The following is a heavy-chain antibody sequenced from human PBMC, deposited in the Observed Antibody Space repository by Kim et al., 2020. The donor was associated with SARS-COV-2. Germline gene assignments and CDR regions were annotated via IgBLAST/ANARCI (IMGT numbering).Heavy chain of an antibody. J-gene: IGHJ3*01. CDR3: VKYDNLTAYRYDDGFDV. V-gene: IGHV3-64D*06. Sequence: SVKGRFTISRDYSKNTLFLQMSSLKTEDTAVYYCVKYDNLTAYRYDDGFDVWGQGTMVTVSS. D-gene: IGHD3-9*01.